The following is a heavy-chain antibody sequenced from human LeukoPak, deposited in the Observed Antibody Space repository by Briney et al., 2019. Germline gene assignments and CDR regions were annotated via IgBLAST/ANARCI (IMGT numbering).Heavy chain of an antibody. CDR2: INHSGST. V-gene: IGHV4-34*01. CDR1: GGSFSGYY. Sequence: SETLSLTCAVYGGSFSGYYWSWIRQPPGKGLEWIGEINHSGSTNYNPSLKSRVTISADTSKNQFSLKLSSVTAADTAVYYCASGQLVLWYFDYWGQGTLVTVSS. J-gene: IGHJ4*02. D-gene: IGHD6-13*01. CDR3: ASGQLVLWYFDY.